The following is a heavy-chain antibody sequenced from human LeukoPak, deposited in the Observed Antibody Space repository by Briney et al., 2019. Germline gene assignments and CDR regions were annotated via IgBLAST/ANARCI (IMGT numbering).Heavy chain of an antibody. CDR1: GFTFSSYG. CDR3: AREGHNWDDSDDKFGMDV. Sequence: SGGSLRPSCAGSGFTFSSYGMRWVRQAPGKGLEWVSGIGVSSTDTHYADSVKGRFTISRDNSKNKLYLQMNSLGAEDTAVYYCAREGHNWDDSDDKFGMDVWGQGTTVTVSS. D-gene: IGHD1-1*01. V-gene: IGHV3-23*01. CDR2: IGVSSTDT. J-gene: IGHJ6*02.